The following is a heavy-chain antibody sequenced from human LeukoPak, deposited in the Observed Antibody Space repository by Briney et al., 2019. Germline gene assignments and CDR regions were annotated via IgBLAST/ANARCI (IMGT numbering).Heavy chain of an antibody. CDR1: AFTFSSYW. J-gene: IGHJ3*02. D-gene: IGHD6-19*01. CDR2: INSDGSST. Sequence: PGGSLRLSCAASAFTFSSYWMHWVRQAPGKGLVWVSRINSDGSSTSYADSVKGRFTISRDNAKNSLYLQMNSLRAEDTALYYCARGIAVAGSAFDIWGQGTMVTVSS. V-gene: IGHV3-74*01. CDR3: ARGIAVAGSAFDI.